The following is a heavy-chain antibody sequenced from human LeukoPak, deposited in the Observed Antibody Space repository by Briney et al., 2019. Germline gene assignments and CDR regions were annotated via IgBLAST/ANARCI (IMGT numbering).Heavy chain of an antibody. CDR2: IYYSGRT. CDR1: GGSISDYY. J-gene: IGHJ3*02. V-gene: IGHV4-59*01. CDR3: ARDFRGSVDAFDI. Sequence: SETLSLTCTVSGGSISDYYWNCMRQPPGKGLEWSGYIYYSGRTNYNPSLKRRVSISVDTSKNQFSLKLSSVTAADTAVYYCARDFRGSVDAFDIWGQGTMVAVSS.